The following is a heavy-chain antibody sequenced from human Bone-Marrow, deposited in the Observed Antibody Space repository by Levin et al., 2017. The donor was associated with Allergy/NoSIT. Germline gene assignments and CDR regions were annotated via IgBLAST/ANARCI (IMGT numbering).Heavy chain of an antibody. V-gene: IGHV1-2*02. J-gene: IGHJ4*02. CDR3: GRRRRLDY. CDR2: IDPKRGDR. Sequence: ASVKVSCKASGYTFSDYYVHWVRQAPGQGLEWMGWIDPKRGDRKYAQNFQGRVTMTRDTSIRTAYMELSSLRSDDTAVYYCGRRRRLDYWGQGTLVSVSS. D-gene: IGHD5-24*01. CDR1: GYTFSDYY.